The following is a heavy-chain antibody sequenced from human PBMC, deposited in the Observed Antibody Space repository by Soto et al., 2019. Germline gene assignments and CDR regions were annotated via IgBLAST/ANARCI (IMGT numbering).Heavy chain of an antibody. V-gene: IGHV3-53*01. CDR3: ARVGTYYYDSSATSGMDV. Sequence: EVQLVESGGGLIQPGGSLRLSCAASGFTVSSNYMSWVRQAPGKGLEWVSVIYSGCSTYYADSVKGRFTISRDNSKNTLYLQMNSLRAEDTAVYYCARVGTYYYDSSATSGMDVWGQGTTVTVSS. CDR1: GFTVSSNY. D-gene: IGHD3-22*01. J-gene: IGHJ6*02. CDR2: IYSGCST.